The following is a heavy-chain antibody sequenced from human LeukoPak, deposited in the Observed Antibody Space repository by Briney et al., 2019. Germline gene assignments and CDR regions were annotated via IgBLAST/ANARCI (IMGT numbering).Heavy chain of an antibody. CDR1: GGSISSGDYY. CDR3: ARWISGYYLYYFDY. CDR2: IYYSGST. J-gene: IGHJ4*02. V-gene: IGHV4-30-4*08. D-gene: IGHD3-22*01. Sequence: PSETLSLTCTVSGGSISSGDYYWSWIRQPPGKGLEWIGYIYYSGSTYYNLSLKSRVTISVDTSKSQFSLKLSSVTAADTAVYYCARWISGYYLYYFDYWGQGTLVTVSS.